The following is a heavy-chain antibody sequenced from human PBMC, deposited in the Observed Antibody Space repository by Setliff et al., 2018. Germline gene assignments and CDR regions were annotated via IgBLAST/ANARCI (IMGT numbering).Heavy chain of an antibody. CDR3: ARGSGRRPIKN. CDR2: ISVYNGKT. J-gene: IGHJ4*02. V-gene: IGHV1-18*01. Sequence: GASVKVSCKASGYTFTSYGFSWVRQAPGQGLEWMGWISVYNGKTKYAQKFQGRVTMTTDTSTRTAYMEVTSLRSDDTDVYYCARGSGRRPIKNWGQGTLVTVSS. CDR1: GYTFTSYG. D-gene: IGHD5-12*01.